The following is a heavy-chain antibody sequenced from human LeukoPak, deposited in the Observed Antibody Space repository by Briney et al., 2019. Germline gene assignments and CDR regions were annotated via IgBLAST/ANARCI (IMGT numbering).Heavy chain of an antibody. Sequence: LSGGSLRLSCAASGFTFSSYSMNWVHKAPEKGQGRVSYSSSSSSTIYYADSVKGRFTISRDNAKNSLYLQMNSLRAEDTAVYYCARGLYAPRYMDVWGKGTTVTISS. CDR1: GFTFSSYS. D-gene: IGHD2-8*01. J-gene: IGHJ6*03. V-gene: IGHV3-48*01. CDR3: ARGLYAPRYMDV. CDR2: SSSSSSTI.